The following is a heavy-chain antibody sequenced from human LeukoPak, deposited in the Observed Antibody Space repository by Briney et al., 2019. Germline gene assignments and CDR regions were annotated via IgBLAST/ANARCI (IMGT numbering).Heavy chain of an antibody. CDR2: ISINGGST. Sequence: GGSLRLSCSASGFTFSSYAMHWVRQAPGKGLEYVSAISINGGSTYYADSVKGRFTISRDNSKNTLYIQMSSLRAEDTAVYYCVKTGRTTRSPTYYFDYWGQGTLVTVSS. CDR1: GFTFSSYA. CDR3: VKTGRTTRSPTYYFDY. J-gene: IGHJ4*02. D-gene: IGHD1-1*01. V-gene: IGHV3-64D*06.